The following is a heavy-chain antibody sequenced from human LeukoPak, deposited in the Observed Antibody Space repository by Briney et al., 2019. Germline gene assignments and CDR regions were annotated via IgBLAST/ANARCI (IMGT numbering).Heavy chain of an antibody. CDR2: FDPEDGET. CDR3: ATPGGPVGATTFDY. Sequence: ASVKVSCKVSGYTLTELSMHWVRQAPGKGLEWMGGFDPEDGETICAQKFQGRVTMTEDTSTDTAYMELSSLRSEDTAVYYCATPGGPVGATTFDYWGQGTLVTVSS. J-gene: IGHJ4*02. V-gene: IGHV1-24*01. D-gene: IGHD1-26*01. CDR1: GYTLTELS.